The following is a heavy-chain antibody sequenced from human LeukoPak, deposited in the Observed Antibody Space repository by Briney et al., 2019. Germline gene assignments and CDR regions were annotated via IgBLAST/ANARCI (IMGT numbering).Heavy chain of an antibody. V-gene: IGHV1-2*02. CDR3: ARAEDDYGDY. J-gene: IGHJ4*02. Sequence: ASVKVSCKASGYTFTGYYMHWVRQAPGQGLEWMGWINPNSGGTNYAQKFQGRVTMTTDTSTSTAYMELRSLRSDDTAVYYCARAEDDYGDYWGQGTLVTVSS. CDR1: GYTFTGYY. D-gene: IGHD2-15*01. CDR2: INPNSGGT.